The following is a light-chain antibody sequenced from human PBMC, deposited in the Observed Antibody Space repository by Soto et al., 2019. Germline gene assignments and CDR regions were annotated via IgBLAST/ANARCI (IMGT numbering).Light chain of an antibody. V-gene: IGKV1-5*03. Sequence: DIQMTQSPSTLSASVGDRVTITCRASQSVSAWVAWSQQKPGKAPNLLIYKASTLESGLPSRFSGSGSGTEFTLTISSLQPGDCAPYYCQQYNSYPWTFGQGTKVEVK. CDR1: QSVSAW. J-gene: IGKJ1*01. CDR3: QQYNSYPWT. CDR2: KAS.